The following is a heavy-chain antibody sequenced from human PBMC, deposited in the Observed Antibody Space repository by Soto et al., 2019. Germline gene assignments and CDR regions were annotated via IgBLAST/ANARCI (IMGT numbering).Heavy chain of an antibody. CDR3: ARTRDDYTKFPFDY. D-gene: IGHD4-4*01. CDR1: GASIRGGGYS. CDR2: IYYSGNT. V-gene: IGHV4-31*03. Sequence: QVQLQESGPGLVKPSKTLSLTCTVSGASIRGGGYSWSWVRQHPGKGLEWIGYIYYSGNTYYNPSPKSRVTISVDTSKNQFSMNLSSGTAADTAVYYCARTRDDYTKFPFDYWGQGTLVTVSS. J-gene: IGHJ4*02.